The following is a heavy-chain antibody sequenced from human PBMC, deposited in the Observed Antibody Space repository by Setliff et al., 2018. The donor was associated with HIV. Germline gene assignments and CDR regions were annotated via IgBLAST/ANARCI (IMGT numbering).Heavy chain of an antibody. D-gene: IGHD3-3*01. V-gene: IGHV1-69*13. Sequence: SLKVSCKASGGTFSGYAISWVRQAPGQGLELMGGIIPIFGTANYAQKFQGRVTITADESTSTAYMELSSLRSEDTAVYYCARGEKRFLEWLPLDYYYYYYMDVWGKGITVT. CDR3: ARGEKRFLEWLPLDYYYYYYMDV. J-gene: IGHJ6*03. CDR1: GGTFSGYA. CDR2: IIPIFGTA.